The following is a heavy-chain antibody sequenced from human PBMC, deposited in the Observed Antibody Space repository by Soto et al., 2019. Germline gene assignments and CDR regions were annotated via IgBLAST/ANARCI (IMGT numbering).Heavy chain of an antibody. CDR1: GGTFSSYT. CDR3: ARVVTSDIVVVPAARRPCWFDP. Sequence: QVQLVQSGAEVKKPGSSVKVSCKASGGTFSSYTISWVRQAPGQGLEWMGRIIPILGIANYAQKFQGRVTITADKSTSTAYMELSSLRSEDTAVYYCARVVTSDIVVVPAARRPCWFDPWGQGTLVTVSS. CDR2: IIPILGIA. D-gene: IGHD2-2*01. J-gene: IGHJ5*02. V-gene: IGHV1-69*02.